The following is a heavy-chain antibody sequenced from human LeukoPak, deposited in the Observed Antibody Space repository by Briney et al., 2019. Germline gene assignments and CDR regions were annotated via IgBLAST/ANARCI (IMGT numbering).Heavy chain of an antibody. CDR1: GFTFSSYA. J-gene: IGHJ4*02. D-gene: IGHD6-19*01. CDR2: ISYDGSNK. V-gene: IGHV3-30*04. CDR3: ARVAVAEFYYFDY. Sequence: GGSLRLSCAASGFTFSSYAMHWVRQAPGKGLEWVAVISYDGSNKYYADSVKGRFTISRDNSKNTLYLQMNSLRAEDTAVYYRARVAVAEFYYFDYWGQGTLVTVSS.